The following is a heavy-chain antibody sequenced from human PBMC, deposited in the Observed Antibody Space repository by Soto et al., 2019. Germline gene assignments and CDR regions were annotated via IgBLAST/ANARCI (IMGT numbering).Heavy chain of an antibody. D-gene: IGHD3-3*01. CDR2: INPSGGST. V-gene: IGHV1-46*01. CDR3: AREDSTYYDFWSGPIDY. Sequence: GASVKVSCKASGYTFTSYYMHWVRQAPGQGLEWMGIINPSGGSTSYAQKFQGRVTMTRDKSTSTAYMELSSLRSEDTAVYYCAREDSTYYDFWSGPIDYWGQGTLVTVSS. CDR1: GYTFTSYY. J-gene: IGHJ4*02.